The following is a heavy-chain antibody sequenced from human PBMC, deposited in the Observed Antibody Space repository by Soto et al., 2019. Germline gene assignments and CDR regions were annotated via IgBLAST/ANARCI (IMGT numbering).Heavy chain of an antibody. V-gene: IGHV3-23*01. CDR2: ISDRGGST. D-gene: IGHD5-18*01. Sequence: LRXSCAASSCTVINYALSWVRESPGRGLEWVASISDRGGSTKYADSVNGRFTISRDNSRNTLFLQMDTLRAEDTAVYYCARLPYTYVSLYFFDLWGQRTLVTVSS. J-gene: IGHJ4*02. CDR1: SCTVINYA. CDR3: ARLPYTYVSLYFFDL.